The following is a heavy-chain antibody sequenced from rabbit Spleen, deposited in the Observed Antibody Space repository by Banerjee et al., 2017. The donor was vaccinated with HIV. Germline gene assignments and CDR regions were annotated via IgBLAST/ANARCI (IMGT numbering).Heavy chain of an antibody. Sequence: QAQLEESGGDLVKPGASLTVTCKASGLDLGSSYWICWVRQAPGKGLEWIACIDVGSGFTHYASWAKGRFTISKTSSTTVTLQMTRLTAADTATYFCARDTSSSFSSYGMDLWGPGTLVTVS. J-gene: IGHJ6*01. V-gene: IGHV1S45*01. CDR2: IDVGSGFT. D-gene: IGHD1-1*01. CDR3: ARDTSSSFSSYGMDL. CDR1: GLDLGSSYW.